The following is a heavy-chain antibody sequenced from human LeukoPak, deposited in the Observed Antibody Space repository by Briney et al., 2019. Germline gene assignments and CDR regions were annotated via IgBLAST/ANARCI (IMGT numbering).Heavy chain of an antibody. CDR3: AKEVYKQLAAAGLDY. D-gene: IGHD6-13*01. CDR1: GFTFSSYG. V-gene: IGHV3-30*18. Sequence: PAKSLTLSCTASGFTFSSYGMHWVRQAPGKGLEWVAVISYDGSNKYYADSVKGRFTISRDNSKNTLYLQMNSLRAEDTSVYYCAKEVYKQLAAAGLDYWGQGTLVTVSS. CDR2: ISYDGSNK. J-gene: IGHJ4*02.